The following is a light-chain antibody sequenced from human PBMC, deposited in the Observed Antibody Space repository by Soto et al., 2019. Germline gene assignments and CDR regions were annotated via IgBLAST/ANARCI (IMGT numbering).Light chain of an antibody. CDR2: EVS. J-gene: IGLJ1*01. V-gene: IGLV2-14*01. CDR3: SSYTSSSTPYV. Sequence: QSALTQPASVSGSPGQSITISCNGTSSDVGGYKYVSWYQQHPGKAPKLMIYEVSNRPSGVSNRFSGSKSGNTASLTISGLQADDEADYYCSSYTSSSTPYVFGTGTKVTVL. CDR1: SSDVGGYKY.